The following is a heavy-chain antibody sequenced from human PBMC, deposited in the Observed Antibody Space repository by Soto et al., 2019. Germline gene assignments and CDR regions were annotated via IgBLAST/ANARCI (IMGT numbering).Heavy chain of an antibody. CDR1: GGTFSNYP. Sequence: QVQLVQSGAEVKKPGSSVKVSCKASGGTFSNYPISWVRQAPGQGLEWMGGMIHIFGTVNYAQMFQGSVTITADESTSTAYMELSSMRSEDTAVYYCARGNHKWLQLWYFDRWGRGTLVTVSS. CDR3: ARGNHKWLQLWYFDR. V-gene: IGHV1-69*12. D-gene: IGHD5-12*01. J-gene: IGHJ2*01. CDR2: MIHIFGTV.